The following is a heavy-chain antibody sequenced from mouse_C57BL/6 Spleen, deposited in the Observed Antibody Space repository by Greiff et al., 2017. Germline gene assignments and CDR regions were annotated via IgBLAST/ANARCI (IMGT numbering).Heavy chain of an antibody. CDR3: ARPYDYDGAWFAY. CDR1: GYTFTSYW. CDR2: IDPSDSYT. Sequence: VQLQQPGAELVMPGASVKLSCKASGYTFTSYWMHWVKQRPGQGFEWIGEIDPSDSYTNYNQKFKGKSTLTVDKSSSTAYMQLSSLTSEDSAVYYCARPYDYDGAWFAYWGQGTLVTVSA. D-gene: IGHD2-4*01. V-gene: IGHV1-69*01. J-gene: IGHJ3*01.